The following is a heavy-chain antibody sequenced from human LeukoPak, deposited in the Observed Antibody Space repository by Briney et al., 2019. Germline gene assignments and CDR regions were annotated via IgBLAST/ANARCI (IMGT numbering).Heavy chain of an antibody. J-gene: IGHJ4*02. Sequence: GGSLRLSCASSGFTFSSYAMHWVRQAPGKGLEWVAFISYDGSNKYYADSVKGRFTISRDNSKNTLYLQMNSLRAEDTAVYYCARPKTTIRGLYYFDYWGQGTLVTVSS. CDR3: ARPKTTIRGLYYFDY. V-gene: IGHV3-30-3*01. CDR2: ISYDGSNK. CDR1: GFTFSSYA. D-gene: IGHD4-17*01.